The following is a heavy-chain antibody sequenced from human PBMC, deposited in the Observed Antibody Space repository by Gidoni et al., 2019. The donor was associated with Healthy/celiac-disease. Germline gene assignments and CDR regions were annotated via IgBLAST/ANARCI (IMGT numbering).Heavy chain of an antibody. CDR1: GGSISSGSYY. Sequence: QVQLQESGPGLVKPSQTLSLTCTVSGGSISSGSYYWSWIRQPAGKGLEWIGRIYTSGSTNYNPSLKSRVTISVDTSKNQFSLKLSSVTAADTAVYYCARGLSKYSSGWYHRPSTTYYFDYWGQGTLVTVSS. J-gene: IGHJ4*02. V-gene: IGHV4-61*02. CDR2: IYTSGST. CDR3: ARGLSKYSSGWYHRPSTTYYFDY. D-gene: IGHD6-19*01.